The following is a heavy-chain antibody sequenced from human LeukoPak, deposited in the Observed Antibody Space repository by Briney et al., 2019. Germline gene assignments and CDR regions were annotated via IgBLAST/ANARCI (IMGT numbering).Heavy chain of an antibody. CDR1: GYTFIGYY. V-gene: IGHV1-2*02. CDR3: ARLVGLSTTASY. Sequence: ASVTVSCKASGYTFIGYYLHWVRQAPGQGLEWLGWINTTSGGTNYAQKFQDRVTMTRDTSINTAYMELSRLTSDDTAVYYCARLVGLSTTASYWGQGTLVIVSS. J-gene: IGHJ4*02. CDR2: INTTSGGT. D-gene: IGHD5/OR15-5a*01.